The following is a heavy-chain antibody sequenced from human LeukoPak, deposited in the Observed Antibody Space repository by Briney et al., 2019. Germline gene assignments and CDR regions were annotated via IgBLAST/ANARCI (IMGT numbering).Heavy chain of an antibody. V-gene: IGHV3-48*04. CDR1: GFTFSSYS. J-gene: IGHJ4*02. D-gene: IGHD6-19*01. Sequence: GGSLRLSCAASGFTFSSYSMNWVRQAPGKGLEWVSYISSSSSTIYYADSVKGRFTISRDNAKNSLYLQMNSLRAEDTAVYYCAREGLAVAGRTYYFDYWGQGTLVTVSS. CDR3: AREGLAVAGRTYYFDY. CDR2: ISSSSSTI.